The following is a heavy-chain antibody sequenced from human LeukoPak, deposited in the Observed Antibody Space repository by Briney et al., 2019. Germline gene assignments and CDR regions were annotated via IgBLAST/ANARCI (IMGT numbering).Heavy chain of an antibody. CDR1: GFTFDDYA. CDR3: AKAPCGGDCYADY. J-gene: IGHJ4*02. V-gene: IGHV3-9*01. CDR2: ISWNSGSI. Sequence: GGSLRLSCAASGFTFDDYAMHWVRQAPGKGLEWVSGISWNSGSIGYADSVKGRFTISRDNAKNSLYLQMNSLRAEDTALYYCAKAPCGGDCYADYWGQGALVTVSS. D-gene: IGHD2-21*02.